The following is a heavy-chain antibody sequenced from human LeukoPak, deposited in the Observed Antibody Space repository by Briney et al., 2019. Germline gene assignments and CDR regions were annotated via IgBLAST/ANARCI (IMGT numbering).Heavy chain of an antibody. J-gene: IGHJ4*02. CDR2: ISPSGSST. V-gene: IGHV1-46*01. CDR3: AREPPRTSTSWYPPDY. CDR1: GYTFTSYY. D-gene: IGHD6-13*01. Sequence: GASVELSCKASGYTFTSYYMHWVRQAPGQGLEWMGIISPSGSSTTNAQKFQGRVTLTKDTSTTTVYMELSSLRYEDTAVYYCAREPPRTSTSWYPPDYWGEGTLVTVSS.